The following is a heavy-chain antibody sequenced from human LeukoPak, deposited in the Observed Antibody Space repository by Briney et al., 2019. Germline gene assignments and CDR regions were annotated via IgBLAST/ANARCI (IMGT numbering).Heavy chain of an antibody. CDR1: GYTFTGYY. CDR3: ARTHACSSSWYERYYFDY. V-gene: IGHV1-2*04. J-gene: IGHJ4*02. Sequence: ASVKVSCKASGYTFTGYYMHWVRQAPGQGLEWMGWINPNSGGTNYAQKFQGWVTMTRDTSISTAYMELSRLRSDDTAVYYCARTHACSSSWYERYYFDYWGQGTLVTVSS. D-gene: IGHD6-13*01. CDR2: INPNSGGT.